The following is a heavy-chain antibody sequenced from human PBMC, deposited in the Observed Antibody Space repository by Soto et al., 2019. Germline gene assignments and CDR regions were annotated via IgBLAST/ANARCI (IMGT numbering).Heavy chain of an antibody. J-gene: IGHJ6*02. CDR1: GCTLTELS. CDR3: ATPAYGDYYYYYVMDV. Sequence: ASVKVSCKVCGCTLTELSMHWVRQAPGKGLEWMGGFDPEDGETIYAQKFQGRVTMTEDTSTDTAYMELSSLRSEDTAVYYCATPAYGDYYYYYVMDVWGQGTTVTVS. CDR2: FDPEDGET. V-gene: IGHV1-24*01. D-gene: IGHD4-17*01.